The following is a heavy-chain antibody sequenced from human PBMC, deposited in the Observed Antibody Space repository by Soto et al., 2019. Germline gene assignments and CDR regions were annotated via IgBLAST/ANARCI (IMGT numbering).Heavy chain of an antibody. V-gene: IGHV1-69*13. CDR1: GGTFSSYA. Sequence: ASVKVSCKASGGTFSSYAISWVRQAPGQGLEWMGGIIPIFGTANYAQKFQGRVTITADESTSTAYMELSSLRSEDTAVYYCASNWGSFWGFDYWGQGTLVTVSS. CDR3: ASNWGSFWGFDY. D-gene: IGHD7-27*01. CDR2: IIPIFGTA. J-gene: IGHJ4*02.